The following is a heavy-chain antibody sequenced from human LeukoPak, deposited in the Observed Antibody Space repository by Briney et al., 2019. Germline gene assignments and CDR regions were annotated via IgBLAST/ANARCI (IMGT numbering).Heavy chain of an antibody. CDR2: IRSRPYGGTT. CDR1: GFTLGDYA. Sequence: GRSLRLSCTASGFTLGDYAMAWFRQARGKGLEWVGFIRSRPYGGTTEYAASVKGRFTISRDDSKSIPYLQMNSLKSEDTAVYYCTRDRRTGTTFAFDIWGQGTLVTVSS. J-gene: IGHJ3*02. CDR3: TRDRRTGTTFAFDI. V-gene: IGHV3-49*03. D-gene: IGHD1-1*01.